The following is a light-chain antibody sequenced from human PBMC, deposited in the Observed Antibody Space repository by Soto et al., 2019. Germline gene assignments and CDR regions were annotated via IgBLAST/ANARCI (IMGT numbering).Light chain of an antibody. J-gene: IGKJ2*01. CDR2: DAS. V-gene: IGKV1-5*01. CDR1: QSLSSW. CDR3: QQYNSYLYT. Sequence: DIPMTQSPSTLSASVGDRVTITCRASQSLSSWLAWYQQKPGKAPKLLIYDASSLESGVPSRFSGSGSGTEFTLTISSLQPDDFATYYCQQYNSYLYTFGQGTKLEIK.